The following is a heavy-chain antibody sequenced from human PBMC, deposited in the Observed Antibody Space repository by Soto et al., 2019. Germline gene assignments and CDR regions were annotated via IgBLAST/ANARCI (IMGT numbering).Heavy chain of an antibody. D-gene: IGHD6-6*01. CDR3: ARDGSESGAARPSWDYYYGMDV. CDR2: IIPIFGTA. J-gene: IGHJ6*02. V-gene: IGHV1-69*01. Sequence: QVQLVQSGAEVKKPGSSVKVSCKASGGTFSSYAISWVRQAPGQGLEWMGGIIPIFGTANYAQKFQGRVTITADESTSTAYMELSSLRSEDTAVYYCARDGSESGAARPSWDYYYGMDVWGQGTTVTVSS. CDR1: GGTFSSYA.